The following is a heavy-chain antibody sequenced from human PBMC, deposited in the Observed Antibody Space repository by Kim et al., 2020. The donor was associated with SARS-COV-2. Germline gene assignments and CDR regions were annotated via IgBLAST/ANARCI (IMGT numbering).Heavy chain of an antibody. Sequence: GGSLRLSCTASGFTFSSYAMHWVRQTPGKGLEYVSAITGNGDNTFYANSVKGRFTISRDNSKNMLYLQMGSLRTEDMAVYYCGRAGHSGSYGAGCDYWGQGTLVTVSS. CDR1: GFTFSSYA. D-gene: IGHD1-26*01. CDR3: GRAGHSGSYGAGCDY. V-gene: IGHV3-64*01. J-gene: IGHJ4*02. CDR2: ITGNGDNT.